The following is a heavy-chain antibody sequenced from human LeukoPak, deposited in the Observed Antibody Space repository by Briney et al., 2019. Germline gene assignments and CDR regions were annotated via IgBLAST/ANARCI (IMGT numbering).Heavy chain of an antibody. CDR3: ARKISDYGDNAVLGY. D-gene: IGHD4-17*01. CDR2: INPNGGST. V-gene: IGHV1-46*01. CDR1: VYTFTSYF. Sequence: ASVKVSCKASVYTFTSYFMHWVRQAPGQGLEWMGIINPNGGSTSYAQKFQGRVTMTRDTSTSTVYMELSSLRSEDTAVYYCARKISDYGDNAVLGYWGQGTLVTVSS. J-gene: IGHJ4*02.